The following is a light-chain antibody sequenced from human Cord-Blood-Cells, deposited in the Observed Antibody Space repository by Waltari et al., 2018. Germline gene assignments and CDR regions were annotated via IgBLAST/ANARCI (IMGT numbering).Light chain of an antibody. J-gene: IGKJ2*01. Sequence: DIQMTQSPSSLSASVGDRVTITCRASQSISSNLNWYQQKPGKAPKLLIYAASSLQSGVPSRFSGSGYGTDFTLTISSLQPEEFATYYCQQSYSTPFTFGHGTKLEIK. CDR1: QSISSN. CDR3: QQSYSTPFT. CDR2: AAS. V-gene: IGKV1-39*01.